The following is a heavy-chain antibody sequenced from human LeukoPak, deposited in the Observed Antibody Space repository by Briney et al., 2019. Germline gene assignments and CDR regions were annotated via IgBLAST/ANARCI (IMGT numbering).Heavy chain of an antibody. V-gene: IGHV4-39*07. D-gene: IGHD6-19*01. CDR2: IYYSGST. Sequence: SETLSLTCTVSGGSISSRIYYWGWIRQPPGKGLEWIGSIYYSGSTYYNPSLKSRVTISVDTSKNQFSLKLSSVTAADTAVYYCVRVYSSGWNRGYYYYMDVWGKGTTVTVSS. CDR3: VRVYSSGWNRGYYYYMDV. J-gene: IGHJ6*03. CDR1: GGSISSRIYY.